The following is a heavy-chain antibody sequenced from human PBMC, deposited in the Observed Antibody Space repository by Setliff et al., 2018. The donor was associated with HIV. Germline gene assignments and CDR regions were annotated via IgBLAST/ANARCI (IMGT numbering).Heavy chain of an antibody. V-gene: IGHV4-38-2*01. Sequence: SETLSLTCAAFGDSFKSAYYWGWIRQPPRKTLQWLGSVFYRGGAYYNPSFKARLTMSLDTSKNQFSLNLTSLTAADTAVYFCARGKTTGSFFDKIHAAFNVWGPGTLVTVSS. CDR2: VFYRGGA. D-gene: IGHD4-17*01. CDR1: GDSFKSAYY. CDR3: ARGKTTGSFFDKIHAAFNV. J-gene: IGHJ3*01.